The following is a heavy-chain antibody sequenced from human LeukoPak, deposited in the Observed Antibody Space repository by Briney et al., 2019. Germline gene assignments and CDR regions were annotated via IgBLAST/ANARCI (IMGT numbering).Heavy chain of an antibody. Sequence: ASVKVSCKVSGYTLTELSMHWVRQAPGKGLEGMGGFDPEDGETIYAQKFQGRVTMTEDTSTDTAYMELSSLRSEDTAVYYCATERDSRDGMDVWGQGTTVTVSS. CDR2: FDPEDGET. CDR1: GYTLTELS. D-gene: IGHD6-13*01. CDR3: ATERDSRDGMDV. J-gene: IGHJ6*02. V-gene: IGHV1-24*01.